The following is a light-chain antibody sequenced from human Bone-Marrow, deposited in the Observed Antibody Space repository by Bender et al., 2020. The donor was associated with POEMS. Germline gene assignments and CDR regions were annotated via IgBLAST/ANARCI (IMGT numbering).Light chain of an antibody. CDR2: RND. Sequence: SYELTQPPSVSVSPGQTASITCSGDKLGDKYACWYQQNSGQSPVLVIYRNDKRPSGIPGRFSGSNSGNTATLTISGTQAMDEADYYCQAWDSGTVIFGGGTKLTVL. CDR3: QAWDSGTVI. CDR1: KLGDKY. J-gene: IGLJ2*01. V-gene: IGLV3-1*01.